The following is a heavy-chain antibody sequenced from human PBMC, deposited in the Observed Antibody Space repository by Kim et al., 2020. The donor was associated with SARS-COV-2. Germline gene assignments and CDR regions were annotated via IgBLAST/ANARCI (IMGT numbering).Heavy chain of an antibody. Sequence: GGSLRLSCAASGFTVSSNYMSWVRQAPGKGLEWVSVIYSGGSTCYADSVKGRFTISRDNSKNTLYLQMNSLRAEDTAVYYCARDKPSSDYDILTGYPSRYYYYGMEVWGQGTTVTVSS. J-gene: IGHJ6*02. V-gene: IGHV3-53*01. CDR2: IYSGGST. D-gene: IGHD3-9*01. CDR3: ARDKPSSDYDILTGYPSRYYYYGMEV. CDR1: GFTVSSNY.